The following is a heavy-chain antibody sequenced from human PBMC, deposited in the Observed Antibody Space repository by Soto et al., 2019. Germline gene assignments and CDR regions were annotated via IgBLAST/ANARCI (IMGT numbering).Heavy chain of an antibody. CDR3: VRGCYFRGGDGIRH. J-gene: IGHJ4*02. V-gene: IGHV3-30-3*01. Sequence: WVRQTPDKGLEWVAVISNDEVTKNSADSVKGRFPISIASSRNTLYLEMNSLRSEDTAMYYCVRGCYFRGGDGIRHWGPVT. CDR2: ISNDEVTK. D-gene: IGHD3-10*01.